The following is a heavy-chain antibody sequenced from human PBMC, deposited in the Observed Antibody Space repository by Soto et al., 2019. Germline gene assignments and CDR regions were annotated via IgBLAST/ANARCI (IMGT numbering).Heavy chain of an antibody. CDR3: ARELRFLEWFPDYYYYGMDV. Sequence: QPGGSLRLSCAASGFTFSSYAMHWVRQAPGKGLEWVAVISYDGSNKYYADSVKGRFTISRDNSKNTLYLQMNSLRAEDTAVYYCARELRFLEWFPDYYYYGMDVWGQGTTVTVSS. CDR1: GFTFSSYA. D-gene: IGHD3-3*01. CDR2: ISYDGSNK. J-gene: IGHJ6*02. V-gene: IGHV3-30-3*01.